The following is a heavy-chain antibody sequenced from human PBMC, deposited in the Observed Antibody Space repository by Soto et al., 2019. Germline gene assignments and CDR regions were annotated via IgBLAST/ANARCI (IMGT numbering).Heavy chain of an antibody. V-gene: IGHV3-33*01. CDR1: RFTFSSYG. D-gene: IGHD6-13*01. Sequence: QVQLVESGGGVVQPGRSLRLSCAASRFTFSSYGMQWVRQAPGKGLEWVAIIWYDGNKEYYADSVKGRFTISRDNSKNTLYLQMNSLRAEDTAVYHCARDLSRYSIIWSPIDYWGQGTLVTVSS. CDR3: ARDLSRYSIIWSPIDY. J-gene: IGHJ4*02. CDR2: IWYDGNKE.